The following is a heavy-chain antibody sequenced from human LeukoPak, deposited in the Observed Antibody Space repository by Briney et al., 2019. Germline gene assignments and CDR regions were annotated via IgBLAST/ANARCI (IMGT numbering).Heavy chain of an antibody. CDR2: IYSGGST. CDR3: ARDHSPEYNSSAGYSQL. Sequence: GGSLRLSCAASGFTVSTNYMSWVRQAPGKGLEWVSVIYSGGSTYYADSVKGRFTFSRDNSKNTLYLQMNSLRAEDTAVYYCARDHSPEYNSSAGYSQLWGQGTLVTVSS. J-gene: IGHJ1*01. D-gene: IGHD6-6*01. CDR1: GFTVSTNY. V-gene: IGHV3-66*01.